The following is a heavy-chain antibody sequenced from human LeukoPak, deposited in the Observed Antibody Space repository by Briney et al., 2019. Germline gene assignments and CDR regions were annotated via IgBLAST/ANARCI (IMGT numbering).Heavy chain of an antibody. CDR1: GFTFSSYA. D-gene: IGHD6-13*01. CDR2: ISGSGGST. Sequence: GGSLRLSCAASGFTFSSYAMSWVRQAPGKGLEWVSAISGSGGSTYYADSVKGRFTISRDNSKNTLYLQMNSLRAEDTAVYYCAPSSSWYTSMAEHFQHWGQGTLVTVSS. CDR3: APSSSWYTSMAEHFQH. V-gene: IGHV3-23*01. J-gene: IGHJ1*01.